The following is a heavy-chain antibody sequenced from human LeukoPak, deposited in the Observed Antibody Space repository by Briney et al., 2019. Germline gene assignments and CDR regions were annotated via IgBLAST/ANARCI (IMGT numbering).Heavy chain of an antibody. CDR1: GGSISSYY. CDR3: ASGYSRSWTDAFDI. D-gene: IGHD6-13*01. CDR2: IYYSGST. J-gene: IGHJ3*02. Sequence: PSETLSLTCTVSGGSISSYYWSWIRQPPVKGLEWIGYIYYSGSTNYNPSLKSRVTISVDTSKNQFSLKLSSVTAADTAVYYCASGYSRSWTDAFDIWGQGTMVTVSS. V-gene: IGHV4-59*08.